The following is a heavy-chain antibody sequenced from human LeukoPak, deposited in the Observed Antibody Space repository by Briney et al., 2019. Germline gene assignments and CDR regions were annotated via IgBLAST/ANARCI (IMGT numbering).Heavy chain of an antibody. D-gene: IGHD3-22*01. CDR3: ARFVQYDHDSSGRANNAFDI. J-gene: IGHJ3*02. CDR1: GFTLSSYA. Sequence: LRLSCAASGFTLSSYAMSWVRQHPGKGLQWIGYIYYSGSTYYNPSLKTRVTISVDTSKNQFSLKLSSVTAADTAVYYCARFVQYDHDSSGRANNAFDIWGQGTMVTVSS. CDR2: IYYSGST. V-gene: IGHV4-31*02.